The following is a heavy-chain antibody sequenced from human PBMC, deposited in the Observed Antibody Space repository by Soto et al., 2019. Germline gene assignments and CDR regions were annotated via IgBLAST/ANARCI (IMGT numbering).Heavy chain of an antibody. CDR2: IKQDGSEK. J-gene: IGHJ3*02. V-gene: IGHV3-7*01. CDR3: ARVVYSAHFHSFDI. Sequence: EVQLVESGGGLVQPGGSLRLSCEASGFTFSSYWLSWVAQAPGKGLEWVANIKQDGSEKYYVDSVKGRFTISRDNAKNSLYLQMNSLRAEDTAVYYCARVVYSAHFHSFDIWGQGTMVTVSS. D-gene: IGHD2-8*01. CDR1: GFTFSSYW.